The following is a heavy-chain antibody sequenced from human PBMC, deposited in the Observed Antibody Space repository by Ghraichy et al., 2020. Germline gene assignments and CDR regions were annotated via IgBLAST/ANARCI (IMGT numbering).Heavy chain of an antibody. Sequence: LSLTCAASGFTFIRYWMHWVRQVPGKGLVWVSRIDSDGSDTIYADSVMGRFTISRDNAKNTLYLQMNSLRAEDTAVYFCARGGLDHAFDIWGQGTMVTVSS. CDR3: ARGGLDHAFDI. D-gene: IGHD3-9*01. CDR2: IDSDGSDT. V-gene: IGHV3-74*01. J-gene: IGHJ3*02. CDR1: GFTFIRYW.